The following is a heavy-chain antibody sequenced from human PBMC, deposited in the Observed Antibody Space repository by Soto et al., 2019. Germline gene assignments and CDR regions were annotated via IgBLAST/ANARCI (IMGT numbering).Heavy chain of an antibody. V-gene: IGHV4-39*01. Sequence: SETLSLTCTVSGGSISSSSYYWGWIRQPPGNGLEWIGSIYYSGSTYYNPSLKSRVTISVDTSKNQFSLKLSSVTAADTAVYYCARHELVGTGYCSGGSCDWGNWGQGTLVTVSS. J-gene: IGHJ4*02. CDR3: ARHELVGTGYCSGGSCDWGN. D-gene: IGHD2-15*01. CDR2: IYYSGST. CDR1: GGSISSSSYY.